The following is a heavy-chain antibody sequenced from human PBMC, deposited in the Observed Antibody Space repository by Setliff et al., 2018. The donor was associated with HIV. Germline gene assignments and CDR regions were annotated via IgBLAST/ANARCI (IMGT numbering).Heavy chain of an antibody. V-gene: IGHV4-61*09. CDR1: GDSMNSVSYS. J-gene: IGHJ5*02. CDR3: ARAKTIGSSALLLDP. D-gene: IGHD2-2*03. Sequence: KTSETLSLTCTVSGDSMNSVSYSWAWLRQSAGKGPEWIGHVYARGSANYNPSLTSRVTISVPTSKNQFSLNLNSVTAADTATYYCARAKTIGSSALLLDPWGQGTPVTVSS. CDR2: VYARGSA.